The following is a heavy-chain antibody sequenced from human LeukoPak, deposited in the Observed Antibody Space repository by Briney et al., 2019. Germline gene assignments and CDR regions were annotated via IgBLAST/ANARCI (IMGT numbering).Heavy chain of an antibody. CDR1: GYSFTSYW. D-gene: IGHD2-15*01. CDR2: IYPGDSDT. Sequence: GESLKISCKGSGYSFTSYWIGWVRQMPGKGLEWMGIIYPGDSDTRYSPSFQGQVTISADKSISTAYLQWSSLKASDTAMYNCARLRQDIVVVVAATHNWLDPWGQGTLVTVSS. CDR3: ARLRQDIVVVVAATHNWLDP. V-gene: IGHV5-51*01. J-gene: IGHJ5*02.